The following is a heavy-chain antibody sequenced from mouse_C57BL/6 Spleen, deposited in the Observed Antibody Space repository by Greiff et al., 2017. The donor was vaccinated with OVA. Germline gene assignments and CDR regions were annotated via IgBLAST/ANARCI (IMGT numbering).Heavy chain of an antibody. CDR1: GFTFSDYY. CDR2: ISNGGGST. Sequence: EVQRVESGGGLVQPGGSLKLSCAASGFTFSDYYMYWVRQTPEKRLEWVAYISNGGGSTYYPDTVKGRFTISRDNAKNTLYLQMSRLKSEDTAMYYCARGADYDYDGGFAYWGQGTLVTVSA. D-gene: IGHD2-4*01. CDR3: ARGADYDYDGGFAY. J-gene: IGHJ3*01. V-gene: IGHV5-12*01.